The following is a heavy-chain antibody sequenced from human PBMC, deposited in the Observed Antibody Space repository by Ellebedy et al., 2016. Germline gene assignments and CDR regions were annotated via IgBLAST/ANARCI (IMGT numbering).Heavy chain of an antibody. D-gene: IGHD2-21*01. CDR2: IYPGDSDT. CDR1: GYSFTSYW. Sequence: GGSLRLXCKGSGYSFTSYWIGWVRQMPGKGLEWMGIIYPGDSDTRYSPSFQGQVTISADKSISTAYLQWSSLKASDTAMYYCARHQVPVVRASWFDPWGQGTLVTVSS. J-gene: IGHJ5*02. V-gene: IGHV5-51*01. CDR3: ARHQVPVVRASWFDP.